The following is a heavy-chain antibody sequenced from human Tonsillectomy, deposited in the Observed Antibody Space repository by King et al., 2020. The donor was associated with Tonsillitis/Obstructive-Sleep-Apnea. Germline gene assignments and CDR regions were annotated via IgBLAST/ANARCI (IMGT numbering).Heavy chain of an antibody. CDR2: INPNSGGT. Sequence: QLVQSGAEVKKPGASVKVSCKASGYTFSAYYMHWVRQAPGQGLEWVGWINPNSGGTKYVQKFQGRVTMTRDTSISTASMELSRRRSDDTAVYYCARERDHDVDVWGQGTTVTVSS. V-gene: IGHV1-2*02. CDR3: ARERDHDVDV. J-gene: IGHJ6*02. D-gene: IGHD5-24*01. CDR1: GYTFSAYY.